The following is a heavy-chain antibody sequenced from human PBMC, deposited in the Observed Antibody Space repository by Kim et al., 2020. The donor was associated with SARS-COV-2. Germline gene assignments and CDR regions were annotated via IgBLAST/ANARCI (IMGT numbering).Heavy chain of an antibody. CDR2: GSNK. Sequence: GSNKYYADSVKGRFTISRDNSKNTLYLQMNSLRAEDTAVYYCARAATLDYWGQGTLVTVSS. V-gene: IGHV3-30*03. D-gene: IGHD2-15*01. CDR3: ARAATLDY. J-gene: IGHJ4*02.